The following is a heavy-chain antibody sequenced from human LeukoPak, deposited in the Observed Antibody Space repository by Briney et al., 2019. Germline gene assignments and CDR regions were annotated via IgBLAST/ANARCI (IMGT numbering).Heavy chain of an antibody. D-gene: IGHD4/OR15-4a*01. CDR3: ARDRDSNYQCYFDY. V-gene: IGHV1-69*13. CDR1: GGTFSSYA. J-gene: IGHJ4*02. Sequence: SVKVSCKASGGTFSSYAISWVRQAPGQGLEWMGGIIPIFGTANYAQKFQGRVTITADESTSTAYMELSSLRSEDTAVYYCARDRDSNYQCYFDYWGQGTLVTVSS. CDR2: IIPIFGTA.